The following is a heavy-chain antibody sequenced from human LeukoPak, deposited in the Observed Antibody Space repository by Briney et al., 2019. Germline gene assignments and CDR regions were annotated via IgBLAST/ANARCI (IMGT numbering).Heavy chain of an antibody. CDR3: AQTNYYDSSGYYFDAFDI. Sequence: ASVKVSCKASGYTFTSYYMHWVRQAPGQGLEWMGIINPSGGSTSYAQKFQGRVTMTRDTSTSTVYMELSSLRSEDTAVYYCAQTNYYDSSGYYFDAFDISGQGTMVTVSS. D-gene: IGHD3-22*01. CDR1: GYTFTSYY. V-gene: IGHV1-46*01. CDR2: INPSGGST. J-gene: IGHJ3*02.